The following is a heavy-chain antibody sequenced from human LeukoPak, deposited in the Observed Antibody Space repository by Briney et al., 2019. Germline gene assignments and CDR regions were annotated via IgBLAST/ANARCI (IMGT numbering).Heavy chain of an antibody. CDR1: GGSISSYY. CDR2: IYYSGST. CDR3: ARAGERSYYYMDV. V-gene: IGHV4-59*01. J-gene: IGHJ6*03. Sequence: SETLSLTCTVSGGSISSYYWSWIRQPPGKGLEWIGYIYYSGSTNYNPSLKSRVTISVDTSKNQFSLKLSSVTAADTAVYYCARAGERSYYYMDVWGKGTTVTVSS. D-gene: IGHD1-26*01.